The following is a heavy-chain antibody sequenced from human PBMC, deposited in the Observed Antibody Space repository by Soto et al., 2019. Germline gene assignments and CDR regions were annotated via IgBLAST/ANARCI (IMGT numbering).Heavy chain of an antibody. CDR2: IYPNDADT. CDR1: GYSVTYYW. V-gene: IGHV5-51*01. Sequence: PGESLKISCKGSGYSVTYYWIAWVRQRPGKDLEWMGIIYPNDADTRYNPSFQGQVTISADKSISTAYLQWTSLKTSDTAMYYCARVPSVVTPGNDYFGVDVWGQGTTVTVSS. CDR3: ARVPSVVTPGNDYFGVDV. D-gene: IGHD2-2*01. J-gene: IGHJ6*02.